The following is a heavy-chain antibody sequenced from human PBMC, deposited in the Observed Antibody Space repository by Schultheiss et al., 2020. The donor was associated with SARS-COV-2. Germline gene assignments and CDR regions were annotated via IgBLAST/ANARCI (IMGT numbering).Heavy chain of an antibody. J-gene: IGHJ5*02. Sequence: GSLRLSCTVSGGSISSGSYYWSWIRQPPGKGLEWIGYIYYSGSTNYNPSLKSRVTISVDTSKNQFSLKLNSVTAADTAMYYCARDRPLLDPWGQGILVTVSS. V-gene: IGHV4-61*01. CDR1: GGSISSGSYY. CDR3: ARDRPLLDP. CDR2: IYYSGST.